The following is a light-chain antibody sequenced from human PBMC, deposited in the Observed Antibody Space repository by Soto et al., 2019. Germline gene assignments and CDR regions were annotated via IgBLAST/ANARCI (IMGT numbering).Light chain of an antibody. CDR3: QQYNRYST. CDR1: QSISGW. Sequence: DIQMTQSPSALSASVGYRFTITCRASQSISGWLAWFQQKPGKAPKLLIYKASSLESGVPSRFSGSGSGTEFTLTISSLQPDDFATYYCQQYNRYSTFGQGTTVDIK. V-gene: IGKV1-5*03. J-gene: IGKJ1*01. CDR2: KAS.